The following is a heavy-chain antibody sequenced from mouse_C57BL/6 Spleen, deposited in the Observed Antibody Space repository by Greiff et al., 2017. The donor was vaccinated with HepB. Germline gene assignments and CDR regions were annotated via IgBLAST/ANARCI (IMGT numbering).Heavy chain of an antibody. V-gene: IGHV5-17*01. Sequence: DVHLVESGGGLVKPGGSLKLSCAASGFTFSDYGMHWVRQAPEKGLEWVAYISSGSSTIYYADTVKGRFTISRDNAKNTLFLQMTSLRSEDTAMYYCARKATVASWYFDVWGTGTTVTVSS. D-gene: IGHD1-1*01. CDR1: GFTFSDYG. CDR2: ISSGSSTI. J-gene: IGHJ1*03. CDR3: ARKATVASWYFDV.